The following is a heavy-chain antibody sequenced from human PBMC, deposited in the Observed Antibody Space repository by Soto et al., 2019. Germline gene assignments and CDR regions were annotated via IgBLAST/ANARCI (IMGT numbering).Heavy chain of an antibody. CDR2: ISSSSSYT. CDR3: ARASYNWNDEFYY. J-gene: IGHJ4*02. V-gene: IGHV3-11*06. D-gene: IGHD1-1*01. CDR1: GFTFSDYY. Sequence: LRLSCAASGFTFSDYYMSWIRQAPGKGLEWVSYISSSSSYTNYADSVKGRFTISRDNAKNSLYLQMNSLRAEDTAVYYCARASYNWNDEFYYWGQGTLVTVSS.